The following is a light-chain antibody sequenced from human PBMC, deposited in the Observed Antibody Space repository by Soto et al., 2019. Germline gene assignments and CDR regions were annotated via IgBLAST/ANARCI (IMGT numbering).Light chain of an antibody. CDR3: QQYHTSSPWT. V-gene: IGKV1-5*03. CDR2: KAS. Sequence: DIQMTQSPSTLSASVGDRVTITCRASQSINSWLAWYQQKPGKAPKLLIYKASSLESGVPSRFSGSGSGTEFTLTLSSLQPDDFATYYCQQYHTSSPWTFGQGTKVEIK. CDR1: QSINSW. J-gene: IGKJ1*01.